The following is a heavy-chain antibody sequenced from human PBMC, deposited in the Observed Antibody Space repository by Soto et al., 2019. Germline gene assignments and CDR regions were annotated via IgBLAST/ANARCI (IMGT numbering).Heavy chain of an antibody. Sequence: SETLSLTCTVSGGSISSSSFHWGWIRQPPGKGLEWIGSIYYSGSTYYSPSLKSRVTISVDTSKNQFSLELSSLRSEDTAVYYCARLTPGIVLVPAAMHWFDPWGQGTLVTVSS. J-gene: IGHJ5*02. CDR2: IYYSGST. CDR1: GGSISSSSFH. D-gene: IGHD2-2*01. CDR3: ARLTPGIVLVPAAMHWFDP. V-gene: IGHV4-39*07.